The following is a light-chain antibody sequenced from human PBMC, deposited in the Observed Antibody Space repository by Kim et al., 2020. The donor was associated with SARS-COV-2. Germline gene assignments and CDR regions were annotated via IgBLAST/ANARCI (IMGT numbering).Light chain of an antibody. CDR3: QQYNSYPYS. CDR1: QSISSW. J-gene: IGKJ2*03. V-gene: IGKV1-5*03. CDR2: KAS. Sequence: CASVGDRVTITCRASQSISSWLAWYQQTPGKAPKLLIYKASSLESGVPSRFSGSRSGTEFTLTISSLQPDDFATYYCQQYNSYPYSFGQGTKLEI.